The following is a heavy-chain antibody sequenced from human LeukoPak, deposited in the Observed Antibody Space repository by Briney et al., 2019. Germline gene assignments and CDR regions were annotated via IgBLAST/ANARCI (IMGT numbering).Heavy chain of an antibody. J-gene: IGHJ4*02. Sequence: PGGSLRLSCAASGFTFGIYSMTWVRQAPGKWLEWVSTVNPSGDSTYYADSVKGRFTISRDNSKNTVYLQMDSLRAEDTAVYYCAKDRAGTPWADWGQGTLVTVSS. CDR3: AKDRAGTPWAD. V-gene: IGHV3-23*01. D-gene: IGHD1-1*01. CDR2: VNPSGDST. CDR1: GFTFGIYS.